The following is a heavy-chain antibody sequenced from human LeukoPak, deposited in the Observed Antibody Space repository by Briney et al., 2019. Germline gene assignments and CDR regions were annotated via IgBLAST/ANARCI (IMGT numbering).Heavy chain of an antibody. CDR3: TRATFAYYDYVWGSYRSNYFDY. V-gene: IGHV3-49*03. D-gene: IGHD3-16*02. J-gene: IGHJ4*02. CDR2: IRSKAYGGTT. CDR1: GFTFGDYA. Sequence: SLRLSCTASGFTFGDYAMSWFRQAPGKGLEWVGFIRSKAYGGTTEYAASVKGRFTISRDDSKSIAYLQMNGLKTEDTAVYYCTRATFAYYDYVWGSYRSNYFDYWGQGTLVTVSS.